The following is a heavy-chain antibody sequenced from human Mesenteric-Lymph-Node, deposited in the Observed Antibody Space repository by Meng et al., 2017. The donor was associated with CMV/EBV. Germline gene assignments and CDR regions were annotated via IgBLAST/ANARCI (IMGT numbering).Heavy chain of an antibody. Sequence: GGSLRLSCTASGFTFSDYSMNWVRQAPGKGLEWVSSISSSSSYIYYADSVKGRFTISRDNAKNSLYLQLDSLSPEDTAVYYCARGHDFDYWGQGTLVTVSS. J-gene: IGHJ4*02. CDR1: GFTFSDYS. V-gene: IGHV3-21*01. CDR3: ARGHDFDY. CDR2: ISSSSSYI.